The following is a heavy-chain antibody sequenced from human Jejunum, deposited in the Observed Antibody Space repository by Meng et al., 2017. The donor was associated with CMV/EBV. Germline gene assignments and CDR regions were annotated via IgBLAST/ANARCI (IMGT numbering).Heavy chain of an antibody. V-gene: IGHV3-66*02. Sequence: SLILSCAASGFSVGNNYMNWVRQAPGKGLEWVSVIYDVGNIYYADSVKGRFFISRDSSKNMLYLQMNSLRPEDTALYYCARGAFDWGQGTQVTVSS. J-gene: IGHJ4*02. CDR1: GFSVGNNY. D-gene: IGHD2/OR15-2a*01. CDR3: ARGAFD. CDR2: IYDVGNI.